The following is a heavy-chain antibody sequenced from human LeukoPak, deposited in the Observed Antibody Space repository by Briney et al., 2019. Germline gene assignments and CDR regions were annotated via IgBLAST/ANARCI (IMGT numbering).Heavy chain of an antibody. J-gene: IGHJ5*02. CDR3: ARDLSSGWYRDWFNP. V-gene: IGHV3-7*01. CDR2: IKDDGRDK. Sequence: SGGSLRLSCAASGFTFSRYWMGWLRQAPGKGLEWVANIKDDGRDKYYVDSVKGRFTISRDNAKNTVYLQMTSLRAEDTAVYYCARDLSSGWYRDWFNPWGQGTLVTVSS. CDR1: GFTFSRYW. D-gene: IGHD6-19*01.